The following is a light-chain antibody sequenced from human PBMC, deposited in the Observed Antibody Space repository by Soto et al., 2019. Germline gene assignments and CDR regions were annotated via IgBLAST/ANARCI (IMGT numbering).Light chain of an antibody. J-gene: IGKJ2*01. V-gene: IGKV3-11*01. CDR2: DAS. CDR3: QQRSNWYT. CDR1: QSVSSY. Sequence: EIVLTQSPATLSLSPGERATLSCRASQSVSSYLAWYQQKPGQAPRLLIYDASNRATGIPARFSGSGSGTDFTLTISILEPEDFAVYDGQQRSNWYTFGQGTKLEIK.